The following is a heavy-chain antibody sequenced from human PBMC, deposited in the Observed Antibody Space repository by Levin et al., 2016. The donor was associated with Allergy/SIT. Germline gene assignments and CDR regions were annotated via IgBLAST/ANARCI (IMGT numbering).Heavy chain of an antibody. J-gene: IGHJ6*02. Sequence: VRQMPGKGLEWMGIIYPGDSDTRYSPSFQGQVTISADKSISTAYLQWSSLKASDTAMYYCARLTRYCTNGVCQKNYYYYYGMDVWGQGTTVTVSS. CDR2: IYPGDSDT. D-gene: IGHD2-8*01. CDR3: ARLTRYCTNGVCQKNYYYYYGMDV. V-gene: IGHV5-51*01.